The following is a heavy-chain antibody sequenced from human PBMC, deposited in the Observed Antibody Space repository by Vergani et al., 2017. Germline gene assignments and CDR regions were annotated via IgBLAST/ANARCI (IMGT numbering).Heavy chain of an antibody. Sequence: QVQLQQWGAGLLKPSETLSLTCAVYGGSFSGYYWSWIRQPQGKGLEWFGEINHSGSTNYNPSLKSRVTISVDTSKNQFSLKLSSVTAADTAVYYCARHRRPIDINWPDDAFDIWGQGTMVTVSS. V-gene: IGHV4-34*01. CDR3: ARHRRPIDINWPDDAFDI. D-gene: IGHD1-20*01. CDR1: GGSFSGYY. J-gene: IGHJ3*02. CDR2: INHSGST.